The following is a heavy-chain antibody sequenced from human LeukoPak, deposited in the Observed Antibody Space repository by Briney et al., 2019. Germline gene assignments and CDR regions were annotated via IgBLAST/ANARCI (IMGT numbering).Heavy chain of an antibody. J-gene: IGHJ4*02. Sequence: ASGKVSCKASGYTFTGYYMHWVRQAPGQGLEWMGWVNPNSGGANSAQKFQGRVTMTWDTSISTAYMELSRLRSDDTAVYYCARDHIDSGYDLDYWGQGTLVTVSS. CDR1: GYTFTGYY. CDR3: ARDHIDSGYDLDY. V-gene: IGHV1-2*02. CDR2: VNPNSGGA. D-gene: IGHD5-12*01.